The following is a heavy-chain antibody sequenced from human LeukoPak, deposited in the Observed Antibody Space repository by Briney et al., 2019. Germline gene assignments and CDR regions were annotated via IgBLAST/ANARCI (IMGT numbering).Heavy chain of an antibody. V-gene: IGHV3-9*01. CDR2: ISWNSGSI. CDR3: AKDTVDTAMGIFDY. Sequence: GGSLRLSCAASGFTFSSYSMNWVRQAPGKGLEWVSGISWNSGSIGYADSVKGRFTISRDNAKNSLYLQMNSLRAEDTALYYCAKDTVDTAMGIFDYWGQGTLVTVSS. J-gene: IGHJ4*02. CDR1: GFTFSSYS. D-gene: IGHD5-18*01.